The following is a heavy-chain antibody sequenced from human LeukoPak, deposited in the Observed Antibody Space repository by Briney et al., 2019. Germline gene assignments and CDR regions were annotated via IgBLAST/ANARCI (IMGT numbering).Heavy chain of an antibody. CDR1: GFTFSSYW. J-gene: IGHJ6*02. V-gene: IGHV3-74*01. D-gene: IGHD3-3*01. CDR2: INSDGSST. CDR3: ARVKSGRRPYYYYGMDV. Sequence: PGGSLRLSCAASGFTFSSYWMHWVRQAPGKGLVWVSRINSDGSSTSYADSVKGRFTISRDNAKNTLYLQMNSLRAEDTAAYYCARVKSGRRPYYYYGMDVWGQGTTVTVSS.